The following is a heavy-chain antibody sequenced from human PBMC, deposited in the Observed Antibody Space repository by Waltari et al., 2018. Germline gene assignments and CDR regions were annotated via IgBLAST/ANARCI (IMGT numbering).Heavy chain of an antibody. D-gene: IGHD6-25*01. CDR2: FRRDRI. Sequence: QVQMQESGPGLVKPSETLSLTCTVSGYSISNGYYWGWIRQPPGKGLEWTGSFRRDRIFYNPSLGSRVTISGDTSKNLFSLTLRSVTAADTAVYYCARADSRGFIGYCHMDVWGKGTSVTVSS. J-gene: IGHJ6*03. V-gene: IGHV4-38-2*02. CDR1: GYSISNGYY. CDR3: ARADSRGFIGYCHMDV.